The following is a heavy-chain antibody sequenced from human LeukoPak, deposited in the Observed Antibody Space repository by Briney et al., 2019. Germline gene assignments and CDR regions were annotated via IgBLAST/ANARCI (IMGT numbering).Heavy chain of an antibody. CDR1: GFTFTDYG. CDR3: AKELSGGWPFDY. V-gene: IGHV3-23*01. CDR2: ISGNGDDT. J-gene: IGHJ4*02. D-gene: IGHD6-19*01. Sequence: GRSLRLSCAASGFTFTDYGMHWVRQAPGKGLEWVSTISGNGDDTYYADSVEGRFTISRDNSENTLYLQMNSLRAEDTAVYYCAKELSGGWPFDYWGQGALVTVSS.